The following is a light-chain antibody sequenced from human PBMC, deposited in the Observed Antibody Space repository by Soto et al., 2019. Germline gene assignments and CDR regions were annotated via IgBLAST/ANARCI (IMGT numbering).Light chain of an antibody. V-gene: IGKV3-15*01. CDR1: QGVTTN. CDR2: DVY. J-gene: IGKJ5*01. CDR3: QQYNNWPFS. Sequence: ERVMSQSPCTLAVSPGQRATLSCRSGQGVTTNFARYQQKSGQSARLLIYDVYISATGVKDRFSGTGYEKELNINISGLKSEDYAVYLCQQYNNWPFSFGQGTRLEIK.